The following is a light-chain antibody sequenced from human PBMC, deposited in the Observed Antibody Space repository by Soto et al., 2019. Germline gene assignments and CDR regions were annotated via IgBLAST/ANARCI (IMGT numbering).Light chain of an antibody. V-gene: IGLV1-44*01. J-gene: IGLJ3*02. CDR3: AAWDDSLNGGV. Sequence: QSVLTQPPSASGTPGQRVTISCSGSSSNIGSNTVNWYQQLPGTAPQLLIYSNNQRPSGVPDRFSGSKSGTSASLAISGLQSEDEADYYCAAWDDSLNGGVFGGGTKVTVL. CDR1: SSNIGSNT. CDR2: SNN.